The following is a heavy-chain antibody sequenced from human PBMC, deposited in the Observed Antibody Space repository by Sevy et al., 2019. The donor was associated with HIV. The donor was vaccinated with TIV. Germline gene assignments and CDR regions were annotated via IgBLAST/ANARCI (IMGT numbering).Heavy chain of an antibody. J-gene: IGHJ5*02. CDR3: ARGLSSTTPGDWFDP. D-gene: IGHD2-2*01. V-gene: IGHV3-48*03. CDR1: GFTFSSYE. Sequence: GGSLRLSCAASGFTFSSYEMNWVRQAPGKGLVWVSYISSSGSTIYYADSVKGRFTISRDNAKNSLYLQMNSLRAEDTAVYYCARGLSSTTPGDWFDPWGQGTLVTVSS. CDR2: ISSSGSTI.